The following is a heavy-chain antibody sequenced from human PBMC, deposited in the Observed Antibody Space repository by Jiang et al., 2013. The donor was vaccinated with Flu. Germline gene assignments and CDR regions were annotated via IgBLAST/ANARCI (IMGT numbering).Heavy chain of an antibody. CDR2: VYWDDDK. D-gene: IGHD4/OR15-4a*01. Sequence: KPTQTLTLTCSFSGFSLSTSGVGVGWLRQPPGKALEWLSLVYWDDDKRYSSSLKSRLTITKDTSKSQVVLIMTDMDPVDTATYYCAQMTTELKGFQHWGQGTLVTVSS. CDR3: AQMTTELKGFQH. V-gene: IGHV2-5*02. J-gene: IGHJ1*01. CDR1: GFSLSTSGVG.